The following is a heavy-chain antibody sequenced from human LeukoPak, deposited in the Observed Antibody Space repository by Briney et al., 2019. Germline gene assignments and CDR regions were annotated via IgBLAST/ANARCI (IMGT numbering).Heavy chain of an antibody. D-gene: IGHD5-18*01. CDR1: GFTFSSYS. V-gene: IGHV3-21*01. CDR3: ARSERGYSYGYFY. Sequence: GGSLRLSCAASGFTFSSYSMNWVRQAPGKGLEWVSSISSSSSYIYYADSVKGRFTISRDNAKNSLYLQMNSLRAEDTAVYYCARSERGYSYGYFYWGQGTLVTVS. J-gene: IGHJ4*02. CDR2: ISSSSSYI.